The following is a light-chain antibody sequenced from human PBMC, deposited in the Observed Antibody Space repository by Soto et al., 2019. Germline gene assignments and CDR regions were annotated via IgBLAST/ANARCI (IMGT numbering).Light chain of an antibody. V-gene: IGKV3-15*01. J-gene: IGKJ4*01. CDR3: QQYDEWPLT. CDR2: DAF. CDR1: QNVKTR. Sequence: EKVMTQSPATLSVSPGERATLSCRASQNVKTRLAWYQQKPGQAPRLLIYDAFTRATGIPARSSGSASGTECTLTISSLQSEDFAVYYCQQYDEWPLTFGGGTKVEI.